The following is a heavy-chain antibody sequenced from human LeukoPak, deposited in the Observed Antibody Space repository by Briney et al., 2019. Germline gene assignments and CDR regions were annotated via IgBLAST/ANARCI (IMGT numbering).Heavy chain of an antibody. J-gene: IGHJ5*02. V-gene: IGHV1-8*01. CDR1: GYTFTSYD. CDR2: MNPNSGNT. CDR3: ARGVLMVRGVIIHNWFDP. Sequence: ASVKVSCKASGYTFTSYDINWVRQATGQGLEWMGWMNPNSGNTGYAQKFQGRVTMTRNTSISTAYMELSSLRSEDTAVYYCARGVLMVRGVIIHNWFDPWGQGTLVTVSS. D-gene: IGHD3-10*01.